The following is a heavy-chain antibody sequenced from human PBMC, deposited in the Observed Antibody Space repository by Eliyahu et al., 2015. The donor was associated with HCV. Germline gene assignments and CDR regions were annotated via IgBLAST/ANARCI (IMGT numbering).Heavy chain of an antibody. J-gene: IGHJ5*02. D-gene: IGHD6-19*01. Sequence: QVQLQESGPGLVKPSETLSLTCTVSGGSISSYYWSWIRQPPGKGLEWIGYNHYSGSTNHNPSLKSRVTISVDTSKNQFSLKLSSVTAADTAVYYCASGGGGIAVAGTGGWFDPWGQGTLVTVSS. CDR1: GGSISSYY. V-gene: IGHV4-59*01. CDR2: NHYSGST. CDR3: ASGGGGIAVAGTGGWFDP.